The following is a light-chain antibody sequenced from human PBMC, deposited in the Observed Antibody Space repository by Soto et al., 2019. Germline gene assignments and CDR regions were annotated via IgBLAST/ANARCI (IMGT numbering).Light chain of an antibody. J-gene: IGLJ1*01. CDR2: DDN. V-gene: IGLV1-51*01. Sequence: QSVMTQPPSVSAAPGQKVTISCSGSSSNIGGNSVSWYQQLPGTAPKLLIYDDNKRPSGIPDRFSGSKSGTSATLAITGFQTGDEADYYCGSWESSLGAYVFGTGTKLTVL. CDR1: SSNIGGNS. CDR3: GSWESSLGAYV.